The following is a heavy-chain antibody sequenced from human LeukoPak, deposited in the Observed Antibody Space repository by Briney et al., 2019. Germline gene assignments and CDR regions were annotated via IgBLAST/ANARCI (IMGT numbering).Heavy chain of an antibody. Sequence: SETLSLTCTASGGSISSSSYYWGWIRQPPGKGLEWIGSIYYSGSTYYNPSLKSRVTISVDTSKNQFSLKLSSVTAADTAVYYCARESYLTMATVPFDYWGQGTLVTVSS. J-gene: IGHJ4*02. D-gene: IGHD5-24*01. V-gene: IGHV4-39*02. CDR1: GGSISSSSYY. CDR3: ARESYLTMATVPFDY. CDR2: IYYSGST.